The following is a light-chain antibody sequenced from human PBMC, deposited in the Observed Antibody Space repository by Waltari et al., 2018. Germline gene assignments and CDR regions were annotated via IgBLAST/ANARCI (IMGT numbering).Light chain of an antibody. Sequence: EIVLTQSPATLSLYPGERATLSCRTSQSVSNYLAWYQQKPGQAPRLLIYDASNRATGIPARFSGSGSGTDFTLTISSLEPEDFAVYYCQQRSYWLTFGGGTKVEIK. CDR2: DAS. CDR1: QSVSNY. J-gene: IGKJ4*01. CDR3: QQRSYWLT. V-gene: IGKV3-11*01.